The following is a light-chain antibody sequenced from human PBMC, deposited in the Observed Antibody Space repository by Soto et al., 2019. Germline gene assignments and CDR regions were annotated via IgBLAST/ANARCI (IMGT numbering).Light chain of an antibody. J-gene: IGLJ1*01. CDR3: NSYAGSNSFV. CDR2: EVN. Sequence: QSALTQPPSASGSPGQSVTISCTGTSSDVGGYNYVSWYQQHPGKAPKLVIFEVNKRPSGVPDRFSGSKSGNTASLTVSGLQTEDEADYYCNSYAGSNSFVFGTGTQLTV. CDR1: SSDVGGYNY. V-gene: IGLV2-8*01.